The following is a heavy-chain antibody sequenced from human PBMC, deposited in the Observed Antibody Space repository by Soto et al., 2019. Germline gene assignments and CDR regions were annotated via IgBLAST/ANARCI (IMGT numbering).Heavy chain of an antibody. V-gene: IGHV4-30-2*01. CDR3: ARNHLGPWGFPQNWYAP. D-gene: IGHD3-16*01. CDR2: IYHSGST. J-gene: IGHJ5*02. Sequence: PSEALSLTCAVSGGSISSGGYSWSWIRQPPGKGLEWIGYIYHSGSTYYNPSLKSRVTISVDRSKNQFSLKLSSVTAADTAVYYFARNHLGPWGFPQNWYAPWARGTLDPVSA. CDR1: GGSISSGGYS.